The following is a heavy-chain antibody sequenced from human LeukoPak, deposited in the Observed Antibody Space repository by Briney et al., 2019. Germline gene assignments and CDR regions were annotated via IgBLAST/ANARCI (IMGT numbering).Heavy chain of an antibody. Sequence: PGGSLRLSCVASGFTFSNVRMAWVRQAPGKGLEWVGRIRSKIDGGTTDYAAPVEGRITISRDDSKSTLYLQMNSLRIEDTAVYYCTTDLPPWGQGSLVTVSS. CDR1: GFTFSNVR. V-gene: IGHV3-15*01. J-gene: IGHJ5*02. CDR2: IRSKIDGGTT. CDR3: TTDLPP.